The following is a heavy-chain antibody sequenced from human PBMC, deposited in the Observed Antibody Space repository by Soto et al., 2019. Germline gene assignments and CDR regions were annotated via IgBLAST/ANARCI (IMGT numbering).Heavy chain of an antibody. Sequence: GGSLRLSCAASGFTFASYAMNWVRQAPGKGLEWVSSIASSTNNIYYADSVKGRFTISRDNANNSLFLQMNSLRAEDTAVYYCARDHLGGSYPDYWGQGTLVTVSS. CDR2: IASSTNNI. J-gene: IGHJ4*02. D-gene: IGHD3-16*02. CDR1: GFTFASYA. CDR3: ARDHLGGSYPDY. V-gene: IGHV3-21*01.